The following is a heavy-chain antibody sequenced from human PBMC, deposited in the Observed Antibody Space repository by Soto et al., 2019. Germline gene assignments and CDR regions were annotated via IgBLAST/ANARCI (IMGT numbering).Heavy chain of an antibody. CDR2: INAGNGNT. V-gene: IGHV1-3*05. J-gene: IGHJ4*01. CDR1: GYTFTSYA. CDR3: ARAVAVPAALDY. Sequence: QVQLVQSGAEEKKPGASVKVSCKASGYTFTSYAMHWVRQAPGQGLEWMGWINAGNGNTKYSQKFQGRVTITTDTSASTTYMEMITLRAEDTSVYAFARAVAVPAALDYWGQGTLVTVSS.